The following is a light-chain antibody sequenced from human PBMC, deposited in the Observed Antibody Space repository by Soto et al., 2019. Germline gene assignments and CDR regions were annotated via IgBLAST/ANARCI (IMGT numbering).Light chain of an antibody. Sequence: HSALTQPASVSGSPGQSITISCTGTSSDVGAFGYVSWYQQHPGKAPKLMIYDVSSRPSGVSNRFSGSKSGNTASLTISGLQAEDEAHYYCSSYTSSTTLVVFGGGTKLTVL. CDR3: SSYTSSTTLVV. CDR1: SSDVGAFGY. V-gene: IGLV2-14*03. CDR2: DVS. J-gene: IGLJ2*01.